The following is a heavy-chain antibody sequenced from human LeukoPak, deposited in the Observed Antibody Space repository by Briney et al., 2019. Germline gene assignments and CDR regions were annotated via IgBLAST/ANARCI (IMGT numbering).Heavy chain of an antibody. CDR2: IIPILGIA. V-gene: IGHV1-69*04. D-gene: IGHD6-13*01. CDR3: ARVPTSGSSWYYFDY. J-gene: IGHJ4*02. Sequence: SVKVSCKASGYTFTSYGISWVRQAPGQGLEWMGRIIPILGIANYAQKFQGRVTITADKSTSTAYMELSSLRSEDTAVYYCARVPTSGSSWYYFDYWGQGTLVTVSS. CDR1: GYTFTSYG.